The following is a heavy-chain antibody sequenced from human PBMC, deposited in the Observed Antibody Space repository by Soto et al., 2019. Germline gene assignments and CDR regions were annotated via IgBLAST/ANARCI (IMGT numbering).Heavy chain of an antibody. Sequence: GGSLRLSCAASGFTFSSYAMSWVRQAPGKGLEWVSAISGSGGSTYYADSVKGRFTISRDNSKNTLYLQMNSLRAEDTAVYYCAKTGGPYDFWSGYYYFDYWGQGTLVTVSS. CDR2: ISGSGGST. J-gene: IGHJ4*02. CDR1: GFTFSSYA. V-gene: IGHV3-23*01. CDR3: AKTGGPYDFWSGYYYFDY. D-gene: IGHD3-3*01.